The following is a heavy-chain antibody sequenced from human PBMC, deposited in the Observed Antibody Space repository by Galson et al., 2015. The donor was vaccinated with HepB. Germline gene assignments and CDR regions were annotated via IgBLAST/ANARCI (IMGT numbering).Heavy chain of an antibody. J-gene: IGHJ4*02. CDR2: IYPGDSRT. V-gene: IGHV5-51*01. Sequence: QSGAEVKKPGESLKISCKGSGYSFTTYWIGWVRQMPGKGLEWMGIIYPGDSRTRYSPSFQGQVTISADKSISTAYLQWSSLKASDTAMYYCARFALGQVANTHDFDYWGQGALVTVSS. CDR1: GYSFTTYW. D-gene: IGHD2-15*01. CDR3: ARFALGQVANTHDFDY.